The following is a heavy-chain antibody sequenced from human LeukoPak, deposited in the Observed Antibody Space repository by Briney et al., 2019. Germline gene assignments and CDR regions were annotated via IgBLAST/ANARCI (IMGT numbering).Heavy chain of an antibody. CDR2: IHYSGST. V-gene: IGHV4-59*12. CDR1: GGSISNYY. J-gene: IGHJ4*02. CDR3: ARGYTIFGEPPGY. D-gene: IGHD3-3*01. Sequence: SETLSLTCTVSGGSISNYYWSWIRQPPGKGLEWIAYIHYSGSTHYNPSLKSRVTISVDTSKNQFSLKLSSVTAADTAVYYCARGYTIFGEPPGYWGQGTLVTVSS.